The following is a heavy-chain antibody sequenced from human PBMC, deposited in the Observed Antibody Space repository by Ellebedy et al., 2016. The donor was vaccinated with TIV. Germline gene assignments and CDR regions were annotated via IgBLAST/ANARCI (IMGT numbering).Heavy chain of an antibody. J-gene: IGHJ2*01. CDR1: GFTVSSNY. V-gene: IGHV3-53*01. D-gene: IGHD5-24*01. CDR3: ARVGDGYSWYFDL. Sequence: GGSLRLSXAASGFTVSSNYMSWVRQAPGKGLEWVSVIYTGGSTYYADSVKGRFTISRDNSKNTLYLQMNSLRAEDTAVYYCARVGDGYSWYFDLWGRGTLVTVSS. CDR2: IYTGGST.